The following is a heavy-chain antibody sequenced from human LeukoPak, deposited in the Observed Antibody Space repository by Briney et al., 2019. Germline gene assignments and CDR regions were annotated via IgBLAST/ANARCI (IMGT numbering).Heavy chain of an antibody. Sequence: SETLSLTCAVYGGSFSGYYWSWIRRPPGKGLEWIGEINHSGSTNYNPSLKSRVTISVDTSKNQFSLKLSSVTAADTAVYYCARGLMTAPFDYWGQGTLVTVSS. CDR2: INHSGST. D-gene: IGHD5-18*01. V-gene: IGHV4-34*01. CDR1: GGSFSGYY. J-gene: IGHJ4*02. CDR3: ARGLMTAPFDY.